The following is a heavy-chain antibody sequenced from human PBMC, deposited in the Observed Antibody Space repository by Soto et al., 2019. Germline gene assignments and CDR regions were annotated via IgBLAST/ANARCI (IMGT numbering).Heavy chain of an antibody. Sequence: ASVKVSCKTSGYTFTRHWMHWVQQAPGQGLEWMGIINPDVYTTSYAQKFQGRVTLTRDTSTSTVFMELTSLSSEDTAIYYCATDQSGTSTGYPWWWFDPWGQGQPVTVSS. D-gene: IGHD3-9*01. J-gene: IGHJ5*02. V-gene: IGHV1-46*01. CDR3: ATDQSGTSTGYPWWWFDP. CDR1: GYTFTRHW. CDR2: INPDVYTT.